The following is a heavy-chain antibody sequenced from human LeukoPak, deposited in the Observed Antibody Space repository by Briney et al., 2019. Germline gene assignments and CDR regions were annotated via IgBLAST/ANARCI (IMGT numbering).Heavy chain of an antibody. Sequence: SETLSLTCAVYGGSFSGYYWSWIRQPPGKGLEWIGEINHSGSTNYNPSLKSRVTISVDTSENQFSQKLSSVTAADTAVYYCAIAYYDPRYGMDVWGQGTTVTVSS. V-gene: IGHV4-34*01. CDR3: AIAYYDPRYGMDV. CDR1: GGSFSGYY. CDR2: INHSGST. D-gene: IGHD3-3*01. J-gene: IGHJ6*02.